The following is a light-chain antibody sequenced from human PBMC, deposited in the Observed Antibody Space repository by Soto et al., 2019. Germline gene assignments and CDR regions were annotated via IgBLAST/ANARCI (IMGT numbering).Light chain of an antibody. V-gene: IGLV4-69*01. CDR2: LNSDGSH. J-gene: IGLJ2*01. CDR1: SGHSSYA. CDR3: QTWGTGIQV. Sequence: QPVLTQSPSASASLGASVKLTCTLSSGHSSYAIAWHQQQPEKGPRYLMKLNSDGSHSKRDGIPDRFSGSSSGAERYLTISRIQSEDEADYYCQTWGTGIQVFGGGTKLTVL.